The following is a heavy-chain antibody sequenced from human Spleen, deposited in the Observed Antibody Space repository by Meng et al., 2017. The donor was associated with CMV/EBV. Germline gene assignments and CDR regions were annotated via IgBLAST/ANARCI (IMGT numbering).Heavy chain of an antibody. Sequence: GGSLRLSCVASGFSLGTYGMVWVRHAPGKGLVWVARIDYDGVAKTYADSVRGRFTVSRDNAKNTLYLQMDSLRAEDTAAYYCARGIPGGSFDYWGQGTLVTVSS. J-gene: IGHJ4*02. CDR1: GFSLGTYG. CDR2: IDYDGVAK. CDR3: ARGIPGGSFDY. V-gene: IGHV3-74*03. D-gene: IGHD1-26*01.